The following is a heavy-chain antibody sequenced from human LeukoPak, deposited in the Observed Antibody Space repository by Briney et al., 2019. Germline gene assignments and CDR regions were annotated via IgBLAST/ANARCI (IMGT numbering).Heavy chain of an antibody. V-gene: IGHV3-66*04. Sequence: PGGSLRLSCAASGFPVSDNDIKWVRQAPGKGLEWVSLIYADGTTHYTDSVRGRFSISRDNSKNTVYLQMNSLRGEDTAVYYCARRSAPGRPGYCGQGTLVSVSS. CDR3: ARRSAPGRPGY. J-gene: IGHJ4*02. D-gene: IGHD6-6*01. CDR1: GFPVSDND. CDR2: IYADGTT.